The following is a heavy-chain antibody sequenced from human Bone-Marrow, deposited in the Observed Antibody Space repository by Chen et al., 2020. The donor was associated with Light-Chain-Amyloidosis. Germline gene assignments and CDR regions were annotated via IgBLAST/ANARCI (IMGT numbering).Heavy chain of an antibody. CDR3: ARWEYNSGWYWLDS. CDR1: GFTVSNHW. CDR2: IKQDGSEK. J-gene: IGHJ5*01. V-gene: IGHV3-7*01. D-gene: IGHD6-19*01. Sequence: VQLVESGGGLVQPGGSLRLSCAASGFTVSNHWMSWVRQAPGKGLEWVANIKQDGSEKYFVDSVRGRFIISRDNTKTSLYLQMTSLRAEDTAVYYCARWEYNSGWYWLDSWGQGTLVTVSS.